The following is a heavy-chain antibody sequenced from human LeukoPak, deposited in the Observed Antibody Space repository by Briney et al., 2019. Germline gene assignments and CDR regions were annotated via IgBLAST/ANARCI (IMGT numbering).Heavy chain of an antibody. D-gene: IGHD3-22*01. Sequence: GGSLSLSCAASGFTFSSYAMSWVRQAPGKGLEWVSAISGSGGSTYYADSVKGRFTISRDNAKNTMYLQMIRLRAEDTAVYYCAKGGYYYDSSGYPGDWGQGTLVTVSS. CDR2: ISGSGGST. J-gene: IGHJ4*02. CDR3: AKGGYYYDSSGYPGD. V-gene: IGHV3-23*01. CDR1: GFTFSSYA.